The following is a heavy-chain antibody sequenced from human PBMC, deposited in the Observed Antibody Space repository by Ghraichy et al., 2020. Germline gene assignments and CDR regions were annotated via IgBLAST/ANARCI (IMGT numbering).Heavy chain of an antibody. J-gene: IGHJ4*02. D-gene: IGHD3-22*01. Sequence: GESLNISCAASGFTFSRYSMNWVRQAPGKGLEWVSYISSSSTIYYADSVKGRFTISRDNAKKSLYLQMNSLRDEDTAVYYCAREGYYESSGYYYVSYWGQGTLVTVSS. CDR2: ISSSSTI. V-gene: IGHV3-48*02. CDR1: GFTFSRYS. CDR3: AREGYYESSGYYYVSY.